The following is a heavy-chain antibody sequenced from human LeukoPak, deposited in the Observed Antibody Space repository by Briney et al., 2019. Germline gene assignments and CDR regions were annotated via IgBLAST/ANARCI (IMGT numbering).Heavy chain of an antibody. D-gene: IGHD3-22*01. J-gene: IGHJ4*02. CDR1: GFTFHNYN. Sequence: GGSLRLSCAASGFTFHNYNMNWVRQAPGKGLEWLSFISGSSGTTYYAASVKGRFTISSDTAQNSLYLHMNSLRAEDTAVYYCTRDYYDSTGQFYLASWGQGTLVTVSS. CDR3: TRDYYDSTGQFYLAS. V-gene: IGHV3-48*04. CDR2: ISGSSGTT.